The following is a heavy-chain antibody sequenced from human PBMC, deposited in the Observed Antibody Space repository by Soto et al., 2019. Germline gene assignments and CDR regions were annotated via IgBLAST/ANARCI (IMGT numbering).Heavy chain of an antibody. Sequence: QVQLVECGGGVVQPGRSLRLSCAASGFTFSSYGMHWVRQAPGKGLEWVAVIWYDGSNKYYADSVKGRFTISRDNSKNTLYLQMNSLRAEDTAVYYCAVSGSGSYLWGQVPLVTVSS. D-gene: IGHD1-26*01. CDR2: IWYDGSNK. CDR1: GFTFSSYG. CDR3: AVSGSGSYL. V-gene: IGHV3-33*01. J-gene: IGHJ1*01.